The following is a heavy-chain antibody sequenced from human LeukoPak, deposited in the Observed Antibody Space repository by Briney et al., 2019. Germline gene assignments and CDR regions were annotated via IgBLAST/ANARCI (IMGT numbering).Heavy chain of an antibody. CDR2: ITSNGGTT. CDR1: GFSLSTYD. D-gene: IGHD2-2*01. CDR3: ARGYCSSTSCTNDY. V-gene: IGHV3-64*01. J-gene: IGHJ4*02. Sequence: GGSLRLSCVASGFSLSTYDMYWVRQAPGKGLEYVSAITSNGGTTYYANSVKGRFTISRDNSKNTLYLQMGSPRAEDMAVYYCARGYCSSTSCTNDYWGQGTLVTVSS.